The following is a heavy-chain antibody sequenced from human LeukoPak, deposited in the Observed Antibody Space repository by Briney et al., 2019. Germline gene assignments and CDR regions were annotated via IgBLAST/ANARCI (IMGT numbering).Heavy chain of an antibody. CDR1: GFNFIDYS. V-gene: IGHV3-48*01. J-gene: IGHJ4*01. Sequence: PGGSLRLSCAASGFNFIDYSMNWVRQAPGEGLEWISYIGISSGNTKYAGSVKGRFTISRDKARNSLYLQMNSLRVEDTAVYYCARDHRYAFDNWGHGTLVTVSS. CDR3: ARDHRYAFDN. CDR2: IGISSGNT. D-gene: IGHD5-12*01.